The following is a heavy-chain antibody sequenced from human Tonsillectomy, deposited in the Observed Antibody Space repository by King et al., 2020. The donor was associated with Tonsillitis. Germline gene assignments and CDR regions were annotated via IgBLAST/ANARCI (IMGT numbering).Heavy chain of an antibody. CDR3: AKSGGFYTRGGSLCIDY. CDR1: GFPFSAYA. V-gene: IGHV3-23*04. Sequence: VQLVESGGGLEQPGGSLRLSCAASGFPFSAYAMSWVRQAPGKGLEWVSVISGSGGSRYYADSVRGRFTISRDNTKTTLYLQMNSLRAEDTAVYYCAKSGGFYTRGGSLCIDYWGQGTLVAVSS. CDR2: ISGSGGSR. J-gene: IGHJ4*02. D-gene: IGHD2-2*02.